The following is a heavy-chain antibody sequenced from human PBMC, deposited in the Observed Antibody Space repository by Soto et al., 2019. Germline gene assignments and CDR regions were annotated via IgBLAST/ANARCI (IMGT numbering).Heavy chain of an antibody. CDR3: AKDSRGTNWSYGCWFDP. J-gene: IGHJ5*02. D-gene: IGHD1-7*01. CDR1: GFTFSIYG. CDR2: ISYDGSNK. Sequence: PGGSLRLSCAASGFTFSIYGMHWVRQAPGKGLEWVAVISYDGSNKYYADSVKGRFTISRDNSKNTLYLQMNSLRAEDTAVYYCAKDSRGTNWSYGCWFDPWGQGTLVTVSS. V-gene: IGHV3-30*18.